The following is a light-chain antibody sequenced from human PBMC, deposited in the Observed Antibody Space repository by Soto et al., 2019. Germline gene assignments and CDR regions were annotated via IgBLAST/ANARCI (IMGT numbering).Light chain of an antibody. Sequence: DIVMTQSPGTLSVSPGERATLSCRASQSVSSNLAWYQQKPDQAPRLLIYDASTRATGIPARFSGSGSGTEFTLSISSLQSEDFAVYFCQQYNTWPPYTFGQGTKLEI. J-gene: IGKJ2*01. CDR1: QSVSSN. CDR3: QQYNTWPPYT. V-gene: IGKV3-15*01. CDR2: DAS.